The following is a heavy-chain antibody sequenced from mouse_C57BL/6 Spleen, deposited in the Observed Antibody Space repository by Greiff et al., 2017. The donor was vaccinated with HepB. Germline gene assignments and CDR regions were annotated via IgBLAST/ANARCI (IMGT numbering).Heavy chain of an antibody. Sequence: QVQLKESGPELVKPGASVKISCKASGYAFSSSWMNWVKQRPGKGLEWIGRIYPGDGDTNYNGKFKGKATLTADKSSSTAYMQLSSLTSEDSAVYFCARLKPFAYWGQGTLVTVSA. J-gene: IGHJ3*01. CDR1: GYAFSSSW. CDR2: IYPGDGDT. D-gene: IGHD1-3*01. V-gene: IGHV1-82*01. CDR3: ARLKPFAY.